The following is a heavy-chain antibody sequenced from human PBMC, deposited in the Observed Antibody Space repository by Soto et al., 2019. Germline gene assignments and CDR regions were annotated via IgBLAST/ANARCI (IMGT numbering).Heavy chain of an antibody. CDR3: AKGAVAGTPTSYYYYGMDV. D-gene: IGHD6-19*01. CDR1: GGTFRTYA. Sequence: QVQLLQSGAEVKKPGSSVRVSCEASGGTFRTYAISWVRQAPGQGLEWMGGIIPISGTVNYAQKFQGRVTITADESTTTVYMDLRSLRSEDTAVYYCAKGAVAGTPTSYYYYGMDVWGQGTTVTVSS. V-gene: IGHV1-69*12. J-gene: IGHJ6*02. CDR2: IIPISGTV.